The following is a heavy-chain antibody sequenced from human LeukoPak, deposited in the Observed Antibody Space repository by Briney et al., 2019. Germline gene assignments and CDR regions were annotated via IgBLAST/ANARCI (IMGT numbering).Heavy chain of an antibody. D-gene: IGHD1-1*01. CDR2: IDHSGST. CDR1: GESLSDYS. J-gene: IGHJ6*03. V-gene: IGHV4-34*01. Sequence: AETLSLTCVVYGESLSDYSWSWIRQPPGKGLEWIEEIDHSGSTNYNPSLKSRVTISVDTSKNQFSLKLSFVTAADTAVYYCARAKTGTDRWTYYYYDYMDVWGKGTTVTASS. CDR3: ARAKTGTDRWTYYYYDYMDV.